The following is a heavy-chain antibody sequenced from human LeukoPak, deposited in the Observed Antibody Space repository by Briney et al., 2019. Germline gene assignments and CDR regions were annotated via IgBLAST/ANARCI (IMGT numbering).Heavy chain of an antibody. J-gene: IGHJ4*02. V-gene: IGHV3-7*01. CDR1: GFTLSSYW. D-gene: IGHD3-10*01. Sequence: GGSLRLSCAASGFTLSSYWMSWVRQPPGKGLEWVANIKQDGSDKYYVDSVKGRFTISRDNAKNSLYLQMNSLRAEDTAVYYCARAGGYYYGSGSFNYWGQGTLVTVSS. CDR2: IKQDGSDK. CDR3: ARAGGYYYGSGSFNY.